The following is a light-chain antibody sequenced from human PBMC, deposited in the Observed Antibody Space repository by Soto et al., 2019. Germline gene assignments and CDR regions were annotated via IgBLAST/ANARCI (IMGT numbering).Light chain of an antibody. CDR2: GSS. CDR3: QQYASSRWT. J-gene: IGKJ1*01. CDR1: QSVASAY. Sequence: EIVLTQSPGTLSLSPGERATLSCRASQSVASAYLAWYQHKPGQAPRLLIYGSSSSAVGVPDRISGSRSGTDFTLTISRLEPEDFAVYYCQQYASSRWTFGQGTKVEAK. V-gene: IGKV3-20*01.